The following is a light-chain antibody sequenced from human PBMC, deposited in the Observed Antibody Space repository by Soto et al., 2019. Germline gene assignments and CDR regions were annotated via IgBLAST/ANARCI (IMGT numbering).Light chain of an antibody. Sequence: QSALTQPASVSGSPGQSIAISCTGTSSDVGGYNYVSWYQHHPGKAPKLMLYNVNARPSGVSSRFSGSKSGNTAFLTISGLQAGDEADYYCTSFTSTDTVLFGGGTKLTVL. J-gene: IGLJ2*01. V-gene: IGLV2-14*03. CDR2: NVN. CDR3: TSFTSTDTVL. CDR1: SSDVGGYNY.